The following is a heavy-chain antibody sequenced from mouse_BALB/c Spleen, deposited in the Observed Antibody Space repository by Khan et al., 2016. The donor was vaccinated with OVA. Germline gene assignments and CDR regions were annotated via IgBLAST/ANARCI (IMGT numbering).Heavy chain of an antibody. Sequence: VQLKESGPGLVKPSQSLPLTCTVTGYSITSGYAWNWIRQFPGNKLEWMGYISYSGVTSYTPSLKSRISITRDTSKNQFFLQLNSVTTEDTATYYCARGNYYGYYFDYWGQGTTRTVSS. V-gene: IGHV3-2*02. CDR2: ISYSGVT. D-gene: IGHD1-1*01. CDR3: ARGNYYGYYFDY. J-gene: IGHJ2*01. CDR1: GYSITSGYA.